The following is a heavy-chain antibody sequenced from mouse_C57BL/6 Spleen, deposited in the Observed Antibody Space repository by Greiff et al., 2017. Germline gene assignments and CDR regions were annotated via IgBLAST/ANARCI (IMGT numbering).Heavy chain of an antibody. CDR2: ISSGSSTI. V-gene: IGHV5-17*01. D-gene: IGHD1-1*01. CDR3: ARPHYYGSSWYFDV. Sequence: EVMLVESGGGLVKPGGSLKLSCAASGFTFSDYGMHWVRQAPEKGLEWVAYISSGSSTIYYADTVKGRFTISRDNAKNTLVLQMTSLRSEDTVMYYCARPHYYGSSWYFDVWGTGTTVTVSS. CDR1: GFTFSDYG. J-gene: IGHJ1*03.